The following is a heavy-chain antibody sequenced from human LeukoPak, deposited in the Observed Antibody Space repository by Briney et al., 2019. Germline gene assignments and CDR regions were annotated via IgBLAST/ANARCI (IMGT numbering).Heavy chain of an antibody. V-gene: IGHV1-46*01. Sequence: ASVKVSCKASGYTFSIYNMHWVRQAPGQGLEWMGIINPSGGTSYAQNLQGRITMTRDTSTSTLYMELSRLRSEDTAVYYCARYREAYSSSWYEDYWGQGTLVTVSS. CDR1: GYTFSIYN. CDR2: INPSGGT. D-gene: IGHD6-13*01. CDR3: ARYREAYSSSWYEDY. J-gene: IGHJ4*02.